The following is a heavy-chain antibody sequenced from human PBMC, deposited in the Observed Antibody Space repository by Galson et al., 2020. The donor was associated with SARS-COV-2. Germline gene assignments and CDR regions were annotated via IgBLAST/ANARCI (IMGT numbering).Heavy chain of an antibody. J-gene: IGHJ4*02. D-gene: IGHD4-17*01. Sequence: GESLKISCAASGFTFSNAWMSWVRQAPGKGLGWVGRVKSKTDCGTTDYAAPVKGRFIISSDDSKHTLYLQMDSLKTKDTAMYYCMRTTVTLQCDFWGQGIQVTVSS. CDR3: MRTTVTLQCDF. CDR1: GFTFSNAW. CDR2: VKSKTDCGTT. V-gene: IGHV3-15*01.